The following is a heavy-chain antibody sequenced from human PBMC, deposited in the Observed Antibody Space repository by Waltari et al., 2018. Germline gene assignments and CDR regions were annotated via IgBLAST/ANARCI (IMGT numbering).Heavy chain of an antibody. D-gene: IGHD3-10*01. CDR2: VDPEDGET. Sequence: EVQLVQSGAAVQKPGATVKISCKVSGYTFTDYYMHWVHQAPGKGLEWMGLVDPEDGETIYSEKFQGRVTITAKTSTDTAYMELSSLRSEDTAVYYCATWGSYGSGSYIFDYWGQGTLVTVSP. J-gene: IGHJ4*02. V-gene: IGHV1-69-2*01. CDR1: GYTFTDYY. CDR3: ATWGSYGSGSYIFDY.